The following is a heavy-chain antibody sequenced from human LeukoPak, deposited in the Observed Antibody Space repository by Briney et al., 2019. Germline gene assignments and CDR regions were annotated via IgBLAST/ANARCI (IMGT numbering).Heavy chain of an antibody. CDR2: ISYDGSNK. J-gene: IGHJ4*02. CDR3: AREPVAYCGGDCYSGYFDY. CDR1: GFTFSSYA. D-gene: IGHD2-21*02. V-gene: IGHV3-30-3*01. Sequence: PGRSLRLSCAASGFTFSSYAMHWVRQAPGKGLEWVAVISYDGSNKYYVDSVKGRFTISRDNSKNTLYLQMNSLRAEDTAVYYCAREPVAYCGGDCYSGYFDYWGQGTLVTVSS.